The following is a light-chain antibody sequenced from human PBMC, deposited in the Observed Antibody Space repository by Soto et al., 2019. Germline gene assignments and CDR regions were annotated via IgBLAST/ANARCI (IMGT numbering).Light chain of an antibody. CDR3: QHYGSLVLT. Sequence: EIVWTQSPGTLSLSPGERATLSCRASQSVSSSYLAWYQQKPGQAPRLLIYGASSRATGIPDRFSGSESGTDFTLTISRLEPEDFAVYYCQHYGSLVLTFGGGTKVEIK. CDR2: GAS. V-gene: IGKV3-20*01. CDR1: QSVSSSY. J-gene: IGKJ4*01.